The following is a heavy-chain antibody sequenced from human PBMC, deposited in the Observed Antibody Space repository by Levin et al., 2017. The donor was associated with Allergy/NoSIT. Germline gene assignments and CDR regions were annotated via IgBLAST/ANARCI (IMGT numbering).Heavy chain of an antibody. CDR1: GFTFSSYS. D-gene: IGHD4-17*01. V-gene: IGHV3-48*01. Sequence: LSLTCAASGFTFSSYSMNWVRQAPGKGLEWVSYISSSSSTIYYADSVKGRFTISRDNAKNSLYLQMNSLRAEDTAVYYCASRTGYGDFDYWGQGTLVTVSS. J-gene: IGHJ4*02. CDR3: ASRTGYGDFDY. CDR2: ISSSSSTI.